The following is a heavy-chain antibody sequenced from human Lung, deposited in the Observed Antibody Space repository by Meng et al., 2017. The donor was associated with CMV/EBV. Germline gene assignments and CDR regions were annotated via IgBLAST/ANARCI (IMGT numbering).Heavy chain of an antibody. Sequence: SETLSLTCTVSGGSISNYYWSWIRQPPGKGLEWIGSIYHSGSTYYNPSLKSRVTISVDTSKNQFSLKLSSVTAADTAVYYCARARFDYWGKGTLVTVSS. CDR3: ARARFDY. V-gene: IGHV4-59*08. J-gene: IGHJ4*02. CDR2: IYHSGST. CDR1: GGSISNYY.